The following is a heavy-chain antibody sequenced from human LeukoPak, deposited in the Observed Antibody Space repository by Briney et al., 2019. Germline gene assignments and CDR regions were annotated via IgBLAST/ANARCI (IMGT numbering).Heavy chain of an antibody. CDR2: INPSGGST. Sequence: ASVKVSCKASGYTFTGYYMHWVRQAPGQGLEWMGIINPSGGSTSYAQKFQGRVTMTRDTSTSTVYMELSSMRSEDTAVYYCARRSRGYYYDRGAFDIWGQGTMVTVSS. V-gene: IGHV1-46*01. D-gene: IGHD3-22*01. CDR3: ARRSRGYYYDRGAFDI. J-gene: IGHJ3*02. CDR1: GYTFTGYY.